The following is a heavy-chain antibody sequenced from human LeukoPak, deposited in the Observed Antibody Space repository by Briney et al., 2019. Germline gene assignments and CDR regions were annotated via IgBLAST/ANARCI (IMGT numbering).Heavy chain of an antibody. CDR1: GYTFTGYY. CDR3: ARDXRLVLLWFGDXXAFDI. V-gene: IGHV1-2*02. CDR2: INPNSGGT. Sequence: GASVKVSCKASGYTFTGYYMHWVRQAPGQGLEWMGWINPNSGGTNYAQKFQGRVTMTRDTSISTAYMELSRLRSDDTAVYYCARDXRLVLLWFGDXXAFDIWGQXTMVXXSS. D-gene: IGHD3-10*01. J-gene: IGHJ3*02.